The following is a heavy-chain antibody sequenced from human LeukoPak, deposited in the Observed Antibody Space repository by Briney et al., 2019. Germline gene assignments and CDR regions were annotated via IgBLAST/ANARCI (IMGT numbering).Heavy chain of an antibody. CDR1: GFTFSSYW. V-gene: IGHV3-21*01. CDR2: ISSSSSYI. CDR3: ARDNDQQLYADWFDP. Sequence: GGSLRLSCAASGFTFSSYWMSWVRQAPGKGLEWVSSISSSSSYIYYADSVKGRFTISRDNAKNSLYLQMNSLRAEDTAVYYCARDNDQQLYADWFDPWGQGTLVTVSS. J-gene: IGHJ5*02. D-gene: IGHD6-13*01.